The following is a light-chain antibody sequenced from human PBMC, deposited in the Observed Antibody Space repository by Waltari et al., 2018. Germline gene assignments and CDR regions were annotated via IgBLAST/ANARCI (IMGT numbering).Light chain of an antibody. Sequence: QSALTQPRSVSGSPGPSVTISCTGTRRDVVGHNFVSWYQQSPGKAPKLVIYDFDKRPSGVPDRFSGSKSGNTASLIISGLQTEDEADYYCCSYAGYYTVFGGGTKVAVL. V-gene: IGLV2-11*01. CDR1: RRDVVGHNF. CDR3: CSYAGYYTV. J-gene: IGLJ3*02. CDR2: DFD.